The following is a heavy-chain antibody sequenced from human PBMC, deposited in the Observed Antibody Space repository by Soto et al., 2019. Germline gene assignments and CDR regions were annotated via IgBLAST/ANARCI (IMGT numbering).Heavy chain of an antibody. Sequence: EVQLVESGGGLVRPGGSLKLSCAASGFTFSDSIISWVRQASGKGLEWVGRIRSKATSYATAYAASMKGRFTISRDDSKSTAFLQMNSLKTEDAAVYYCTFNVHGLYYMDVWGKGTTVTVSS. V-gene: IGHV3-73*01. D-gene: IGHD6-6*01. J-gene: IGHJ6*03. CDR3: TFNVHGLYYMDV. CDR2: IRSKATSYAT. CDR1: GFTFSDSI.